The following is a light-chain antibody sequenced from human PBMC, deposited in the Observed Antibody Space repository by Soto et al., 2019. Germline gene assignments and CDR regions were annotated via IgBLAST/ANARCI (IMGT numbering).Light chain of an antibody. CDR2: YDD. CDR1: SSNIGNNA. V-gene: IGLV1-36*01. J-gene: IGLJ1*01. Sequence: QSVLTQPPSVSEAPRQRVTISCSGSSSNIGNNAVNWYQQLPGQAPKIVIYYDDLLTSGVSDRFSGSKSGISASLAISDLQSDDEADYYCSSYTSSSNYVFGTGTKLTVL. CDR3: SSYTSSSNYV.